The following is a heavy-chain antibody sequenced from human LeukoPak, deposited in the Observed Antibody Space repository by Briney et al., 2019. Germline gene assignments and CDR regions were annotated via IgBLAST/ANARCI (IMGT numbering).Heavy chain of an antibody. CDR2: VNPNSGNK. V-gene: IGHV1-8*01. CDR3: ARALSWNDAPYYFDD. CDR1: GYTFTSYD. D-gene: IGHD1-1*01. Sequence: ASVKVSCKASGYTFTSYDINWVRQATGQGLELMGWVNPNSGNKGYAQKLQGRVTMTTNTSITTAYMKLSSLRSEDRAVYYCARALSWNDAPYYFDDWGQGTLVTVSS. J-gene: IGHJ4*02.